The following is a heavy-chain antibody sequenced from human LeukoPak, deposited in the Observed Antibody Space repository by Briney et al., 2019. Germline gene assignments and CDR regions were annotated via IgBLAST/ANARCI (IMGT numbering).Heavy chain of an antibody. V-gene: IGHV4-59*01. J-gene: IGHJ4*02. CDR3: ARGEWDLLFDY. CDR1: GGSISGYY. D-gene: IGHD1-26*01. CDR2: IFYSGST. Sequence: KPSETLSLPCTISGGSISGYYWSWIRQPPGKGLEWIGYIFYSGSTNYNPSLKSRVTISVDTSKNQFSLKLSSVTAADTAVYYCARGEWDLLFDYWGQGTLVTVSS.